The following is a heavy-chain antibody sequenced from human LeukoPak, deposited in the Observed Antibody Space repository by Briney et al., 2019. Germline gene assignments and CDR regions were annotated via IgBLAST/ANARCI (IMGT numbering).Heavy chain of an antibody. CDR2: ITWDGSST. CDR1: GFTFDAYT. J-gene: IGHJ4*02. Sequence: GGSLRLSCAASGFTFDAYTMHWVRQAPGKGLEWVSLITWDGSSTFHGDSVKGRFTISRDNSKNSLYLQMNTLRTEDTALYYCTKEVTMIVGGQYFDDWGQGTLVTVSS. D-gene: IGHD3-22*01. CDR3: TKEVTMIVGGQYFDD. V-gene: IGHV3-43*01.